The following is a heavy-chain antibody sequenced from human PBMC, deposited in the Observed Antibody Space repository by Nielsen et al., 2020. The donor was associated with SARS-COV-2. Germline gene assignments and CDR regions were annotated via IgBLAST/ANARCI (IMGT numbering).Heavy chain of an antibody. D-gene: IGHD3-22*01. J-gene: IGHJ4*02. V-gene: IGHV4-30-4*01. CDR3: ARHAPGYYDY. CDR2: IYYSGST. CDR1: GGSISSGDYY. Sequence: SETLSLTCTVSGGSISSGDYYWSWIRQPPGKGLEWIGYIYYSGSTYYNPSLKSRVTISVDTSKNQFSLILSSVTAADTAVYYCARHAPGYYDYWGQGTLVTVSS.